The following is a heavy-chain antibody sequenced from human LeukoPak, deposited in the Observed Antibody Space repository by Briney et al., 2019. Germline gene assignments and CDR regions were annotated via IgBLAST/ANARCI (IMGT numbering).Heavy chain of an antibody. V-gene: IGHV4-31*03. CDR2: IYYSGST. D-gene: IGHD2-15*01. J-gene: IGHJ4*02. CDR1: GGSISSGGYY. CDR3: ARLYCSGGSCQIDY. Sequence: PSETLSLTCTVSGGSISSGGYYWSWIRQHPGKGLEWIGYIYYSGSTYYNPSLKSRDTISVDTSKNQFSLKLSSVTAADTAVYYCARLYCSGGSCQIDYWGQGTLVTVSS.